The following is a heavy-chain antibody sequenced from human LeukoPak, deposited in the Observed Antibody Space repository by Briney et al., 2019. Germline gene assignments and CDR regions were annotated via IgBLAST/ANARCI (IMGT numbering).Heavy chain of an antibody. V-gene: IGHV3-30*18. CDR1: GFIFSSYG. CDR3: AKGTVTTLLIDY. D-gene: IGHD4-17*01. J-gene: IGHJ4*02. Sequence: PGGSLRLSCAASGFIFSSYGMHWVRQAPGKGLEWVTVISYDGSKTNYADSVKGRFTISRDNSKNTLYLQMNSLRAEDTAVYYCAKGTVTTLLIDYWGQGTLVTVSS. CDR2: ISYDGSKT.